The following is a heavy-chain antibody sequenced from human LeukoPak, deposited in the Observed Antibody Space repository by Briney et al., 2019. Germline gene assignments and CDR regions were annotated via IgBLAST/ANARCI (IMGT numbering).Heavy chain of an antibody. CDR3: ARGVFSFDY. CDR1: GFTFSSYW. CDR2: VNQDGSEK. V-gene: IGHV3-7*01. J-gene: IGHJ4*02. Sequence: GGSLRLSCAVSGFTFSSYWMSWVRQAPGKGLEWMASVNQDGSEKYYVDSVKGRFTISRDDAKNSLYLQMNSLRAEDMAVYYCARGVFSFDYWGQETLVTVSS. D-gene: IGHD6-13*01.